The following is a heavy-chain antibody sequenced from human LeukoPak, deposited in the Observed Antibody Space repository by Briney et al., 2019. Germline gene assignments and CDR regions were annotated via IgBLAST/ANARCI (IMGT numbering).Heavy chain of an antibody. CDR1: GFTFSSYS. CDR3: ARDCPYYYGSGSYPNAFDI. Sequence: GGSLRLSCAASGFTFSSYSMNWVRQAPGKGLEWVSYISSSSSTIYYADSVKGRFTISRDNAKNSLYLQMNSLRAEDTAVYYCARDCPYYYGSGSYPNAFDIWGQGTMVTVSS. V-gene: IGHV3-48*04. D-gene: IGHD3-10*01. CDR2: ISSSSSTI. J-gene: IGHJ3*02.